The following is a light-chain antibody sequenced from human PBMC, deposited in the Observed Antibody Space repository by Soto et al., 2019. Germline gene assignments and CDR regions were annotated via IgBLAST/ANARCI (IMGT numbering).Light chain of an antibody. J-gene: IGKJ2*01. Sequence: DIQMTQSPSTLSASVGDRVTITCRASQSISSWLAWYQQKPGNAPKLLIYKASSLESGVPPRFSSSGSGTEVTLTISSLQPDDFSTYYCQQYNSYSPYTFGQGTKLEIK. CDR1: QSISSW. CDR2: KAS. V-gene: IGKV1-5*03. CDR3: QQYNSYSPYT.